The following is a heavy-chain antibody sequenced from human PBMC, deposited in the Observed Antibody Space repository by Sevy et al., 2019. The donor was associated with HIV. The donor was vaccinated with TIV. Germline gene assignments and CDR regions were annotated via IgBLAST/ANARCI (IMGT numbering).Heavy chain of an antibody. CDR2: IGSTGPTI. CDR1: GFTFIRYS. Sequence: GGSLRLSCVASGFTFIRYSMNWVRQAPGKGLEWVSNIGSTGPTIYYADSVKGRFTISRDNAKNSLYLQMNSLREEDTAVYYCARPGSGWFEFDSWGQGTLVTVSS. V-gene: IGHV3-48*02. J-gene: IGHJ4*02. CDR3: ARPGSGWFEFDS. D-gene: IGHD6-19*01.